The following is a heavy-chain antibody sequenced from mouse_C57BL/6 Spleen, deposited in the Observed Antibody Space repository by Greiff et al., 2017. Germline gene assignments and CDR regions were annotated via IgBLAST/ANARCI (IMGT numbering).Heavy chain of an antibody. CDR2: IWWNDDK. V-gene: IGHV8-5*01. CDR1: GFSLSTSNMG. Sequence: QVTLKESGPGILQPSQTLSLSCSFSGFSLSTSNMGLGWIRPPSGLGLEWLAHIWWNDDKYYNPSLKSRLTISKDTSNIQVFLKITSVDTAATASYYWARIGVPHYFDYWGQGTTLTVSS. J-gene: IGHJ2*01. CDR3: ARIGVPHYFDY. D-gene: IGHD2-14*01.